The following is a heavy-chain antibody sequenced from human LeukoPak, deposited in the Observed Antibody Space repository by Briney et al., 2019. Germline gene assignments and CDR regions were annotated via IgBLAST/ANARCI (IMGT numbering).Heavy chain of an antibody. CDR3: ANPPVTRPFGY. V-gene: IGHV3-21*04. J-gene: IGHJ4*02. Sequence: GGSLRLSCAASGFTFSTYTMNWVRQAPGKGLEWVSSISSSSTYIYYADSVKGRFTMSKDNSKNTLYLKMNSLRAEDTAVYYCANPPVTRPFGYWGQGTLVTVSS. D-gene: IGHD4-17*01. CDR2: ISSSSTYI. CDR1: GFTFSTYT.